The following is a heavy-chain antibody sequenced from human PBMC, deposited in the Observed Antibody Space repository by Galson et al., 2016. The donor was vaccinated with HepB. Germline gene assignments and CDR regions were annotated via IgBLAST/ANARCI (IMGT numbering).Heavy chain of an antibody. D-gene: IGHD2-2*02. Sequence: SETLSLTCAVSGGSISSSYWWTWVRQPPGKGLEWIGEIYHSGTTKYNPSLKGRVTMFVDKSKSQFSLRLSSVTAADTAMYYCARVTYCSGSSCYIYFDYWGQGTLVTVSS. CDR1: GGSISSSYW. CDR2: IYHSGTT. J-gene: IGHJ4*02. V-gene: IGHV4-4*02. CDR3: ARVTYCSGSSCYIYFDY.